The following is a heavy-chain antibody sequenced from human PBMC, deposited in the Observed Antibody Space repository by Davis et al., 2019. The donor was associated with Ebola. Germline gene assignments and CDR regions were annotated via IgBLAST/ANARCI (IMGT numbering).Heavy chain of an antibody. CDR3: ARERDSGYYDSSGYYRYYNYGMGV. D-gene: IGHD3-22*01. V-gene: IGHV3-66*01. J-gene: IGHJ6*02. Sequence: GESLKISCAASGLSVSSNHMSWVRRAPGKGLEWVSVIHSGGSTYYADSVEGRFIVSRDISKNMLYLQMKSLTADDTAVYYCARERDSGYYDSSGYYRYYNYGMGVWGQGATVIVSS. CDR2: IHSGGST. CDR1: GLSVSSNH.